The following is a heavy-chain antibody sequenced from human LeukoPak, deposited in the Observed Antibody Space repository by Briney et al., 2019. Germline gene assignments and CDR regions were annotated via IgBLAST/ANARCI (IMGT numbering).Heavy chain of an antibody. J-gene: IGHJ4*02. D-gene: IGHD3-9*01. V-gene: IGHV3-23*01. Sequence: PGGSLRLSCAASGFTFSSYAMSWVRQAPGKGLEWVSAISGSSGSTYYADSVKGRFTISRDNSKNTLYLQMNSLRDEDTAVYYCAKDYDILTGSEYWGQGTLVTVSS. CDR1: GFTFSSYA. CDR2: ISGSSGST. CDR3: AKDYDILTGSEY.